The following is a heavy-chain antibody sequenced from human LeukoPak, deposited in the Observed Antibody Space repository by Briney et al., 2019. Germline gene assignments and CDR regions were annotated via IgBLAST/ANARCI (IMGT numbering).Heavy chain of an antibody. CDR2: IYYTGST. CDR3: ARSGRGLATRFDP. J-gene: IGHJ5*02. CDR1: GGSISSYY. V-gene: IGHV4-59*13. Sequence: VKPSESLSLTCTVSGGSISSYYWSWIRQPPGKGLDWIGYIYYTGSTNYNPSLKSRVTLSVDTSKNQFSLKLNSVTAADTAVYYCARSGRGLATRFDPWGQGILVTVSS. D-gene: IGHD1-26*01.